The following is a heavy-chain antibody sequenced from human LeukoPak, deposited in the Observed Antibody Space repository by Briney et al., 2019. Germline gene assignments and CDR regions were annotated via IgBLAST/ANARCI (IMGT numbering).Heavy chain of an antibody. CDR3: ARGGYYDSSGQGHVHFDY. Sequence: ASVKVSCKASGYTFTSYDINWVRQATGQGLGWMGWMNPNSGNTGYAQKFQGRVTMTRNTSISTAYMELSSLRSEDTAVYYCARGGYYDSSGQGHVHFDYWGQGTLVTVSS. CDR1: GYTFTSYD. D-gene: IGHD3-22*01. J-gene: IGHJ4*02. CDR2: MNPNSGNT. V-gene: IGHV1-8*01.